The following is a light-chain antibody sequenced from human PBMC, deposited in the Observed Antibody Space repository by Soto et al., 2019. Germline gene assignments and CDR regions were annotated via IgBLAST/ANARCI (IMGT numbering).Light chain of an antibody. V-gene: IGLV2-14*03. CDR3: TSYTGGSTLVV. CDR2: DVS. J-gene: IGLJ2*01. Sequence: QSALTQPASVSGSLGQSITISCTGTRSDVGGYDYVSWYQHRPGEAPKLMIYDVSLRPSGVSYRFSGSKSGNTASLAISGLQAEDEGDYYSTSYTGGSTLVVFGGGTKLTVL. CDR1: RSDVGGYDY.